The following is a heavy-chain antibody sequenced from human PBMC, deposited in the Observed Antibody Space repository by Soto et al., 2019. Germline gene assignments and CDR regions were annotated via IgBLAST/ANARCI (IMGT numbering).Heavy chain of an antibody. CDR3: ARGGLLPDY. V-gene: IGHV4-30-2*01. Sequence: QLQLQESGSGLVKPSQTLSLTCAVSGGSISSGGYSWSWIRQPPGKGLEWIGYISHSGSTYYSPSLKSRVTISVDRSKNQFSLTLSSVTDADTAVYFCARGGLLPDYWGQGTLVTVSS. CDR1: GGSISSGGYS. CDR2: ISHSGST. J-gene: IGHJ4*02. D-gene: IGHD6-19*01.